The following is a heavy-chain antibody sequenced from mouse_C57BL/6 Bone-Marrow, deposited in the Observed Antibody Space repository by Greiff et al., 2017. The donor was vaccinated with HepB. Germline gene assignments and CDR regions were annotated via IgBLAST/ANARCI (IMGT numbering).Heavy chain of an antibody. V-gene: IGHV5-12*01. CDR2: ISNGGGST. CDR3: ARPETGTLYAMDY. J-gene: IGHJ4*01. CDR1: GFTFSDYY. D-gene: IGHD4-1*01. Sequence: DVQLVESGGGLVQPGGSLKLSCAASGFTFSDYYMYWVRQTPEKRLEWVAYISNGGGSTYYPDTVKGRFTISRDNAKNTLYLQMSRLKSEDTAMYYCARPETGTLYAMDYWGQGTSVTVSS.